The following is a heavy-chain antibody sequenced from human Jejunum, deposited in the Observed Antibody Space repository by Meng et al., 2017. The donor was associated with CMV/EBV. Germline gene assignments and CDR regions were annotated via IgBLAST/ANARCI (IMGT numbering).Heavy chain of an antibody. V-gene: IGHV4-61*02. CDR1: GDSISSGSYY. CDR3: AKDRFYDSRGHYFAIGY. J-gene: IGHJ4*02. Sequence: QVQLQESGPGLVRPSQXLFLTCPXSGDSISSGSYYWSWIRQSAGKGLEWIGRISASGSTNYNPSLKSRVTISVDTSKNHFSLRLSSVTAADTAIYYCAKDRFYDSRGHYFAIGYWGQGTLVTVSS. D-gene: IGHD3-22*01. CDR2: ISASGST.